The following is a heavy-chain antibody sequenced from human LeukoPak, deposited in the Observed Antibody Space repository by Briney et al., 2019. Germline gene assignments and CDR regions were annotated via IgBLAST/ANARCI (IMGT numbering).Heavy chain of an antibody. CDR2: ISGSGGST. J-gene: IGHJ4*02. D-gene: IGHD3-22*01. CDR3: AKEGRYYYDSSGYPFDY. Sequence: GVSLRLSCAASGFTFSSYAMSWVRQAPGKGLEWVSAISGSGGSTYYADSVKGRFTISRDNSKNTLYLQMNSLRAEDTAVYYCAKEGRYYYDSSGYPFDYWGQGTLVTVSS. CDR1: GFTFSSYA. V-gene: IGHV3-23*01.